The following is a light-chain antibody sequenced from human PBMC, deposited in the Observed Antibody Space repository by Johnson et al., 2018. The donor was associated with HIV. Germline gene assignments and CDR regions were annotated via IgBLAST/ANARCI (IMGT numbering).Light chain of an antibody. V-gene: IGLV1-51*02. CDR3: GTWDSSLSTYV. CDR1: SSNIGNNY. CDR2: ENN. Sequence: QSVLTQPPSVSAAPGQKVTISCSGSSSNIGNNYVSWYQQFPGTAPKLLIYENNKRPSGIPDRFSVSKSGTSATLGITGLQTGDEADYYCGTWDSSLSTYVFGSGTKVTVL. J-gene: IGLJ1*01.